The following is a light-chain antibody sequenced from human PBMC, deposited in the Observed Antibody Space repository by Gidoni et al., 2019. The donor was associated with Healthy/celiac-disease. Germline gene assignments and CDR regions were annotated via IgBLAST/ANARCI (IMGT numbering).Light chain of an antibody. Sequence: SYGVTQPPSGSVSPGQTARITCSGDALPKKYAYWYQQKSGQAPVLVIYEDSKRPSGIPERFSGSSSGTMATLTISGAQVEDEADYYCYSTDSSGNHRVFGGGTKLTVL. CDR1: ALPKKY. V-gene: IGLV3-10*01. CDR2: EDS. J-gene: IGLJ2*01. CDR3: YSTDSSGNHRV.